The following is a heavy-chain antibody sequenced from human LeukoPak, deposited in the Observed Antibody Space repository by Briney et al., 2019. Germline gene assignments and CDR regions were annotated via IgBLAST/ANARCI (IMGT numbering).Heavy chain of an antibody. CDR2: INPNSGGT. D-gene: IGHD1-26*01. V-gene: IGHV1-2*02. Sequence: GASVKVSCKASGYTFTGYYMHWVRQAPGQGLEWMGWINPNSGGTNYAQKFQGRVTMTRDTSISTAYMELSRLRSDDTAMYYCARIPPSRIVGATTADAFDIWGQGTMVTVSS. CDR3: ARIPPSRIVGATTADAFDI. J-gene: IGHJ3*02. CDR1: GYTFTGYY.